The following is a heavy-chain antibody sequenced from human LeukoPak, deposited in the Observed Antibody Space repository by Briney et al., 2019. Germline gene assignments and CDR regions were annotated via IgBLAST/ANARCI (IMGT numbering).Heavy chain of an antibody. Sequence: ASVKVSCKASGGTFSSYAISWVRQAPGQGLEWMGGIIPIFGTANYAQKFQGRVTITADKSTSTAYMELSSLRSEDTAVYYCAREVGWRYFDWLPLGYWGQGTLVTVSS. V-gene: IGHV1-69*06. J-gene: IGHJ4*02. CDR3: AREVGWRYFDWLPLGY. CDR1: GGTFSSYA. CDR2: IIPIFGTA. D-gene: IGHD3-9*01.